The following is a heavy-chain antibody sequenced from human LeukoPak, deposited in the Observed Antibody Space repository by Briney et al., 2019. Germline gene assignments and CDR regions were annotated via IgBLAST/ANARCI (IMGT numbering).Heavy chain of an antibody. Sequence: ASVKVSCKASGYTFTGYYMHWVRQAPGQGLEWMGWINPNSGGTNYAQKFQGRVTMTRDTSISTAYMELSRLRSDDTAVYYCARGCCGSYNNWFDPWGQGTLVTVSS. CDR2: INPNSGGT. CDR3: ARGCCGSYNNWFDP. V-gene: IGHV1-2*02. D-gene: IGHD1-26*01. CDR1: GYTFTGYY. J-gene: IGHJ5*02.